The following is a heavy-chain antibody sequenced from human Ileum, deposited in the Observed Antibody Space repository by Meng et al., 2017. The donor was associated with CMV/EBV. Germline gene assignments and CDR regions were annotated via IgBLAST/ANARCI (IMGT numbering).Heavy chain of an antibody. CDR3: AKHISGVRAFDI. J-gene: IGHJ3*02. CDR2: IKEDGSET. CDR1: GITFSSSW. D-gene: IGHD2-21*01. V-gene: IGHV3-7*01. Sequence: GESLKISCAASGITFSSSWMTWVRQAPGKGLEWVANIKEDGSETYYVDSVKGRFTVSRDNAKNSLYLQMNSLRAEDADVYYCAKHISGVRAFDIWGQGTVVTVSS.